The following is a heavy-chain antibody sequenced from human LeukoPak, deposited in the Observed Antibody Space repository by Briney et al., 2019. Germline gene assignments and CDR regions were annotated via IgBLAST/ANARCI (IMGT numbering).Heavy chain of an antibody. V-gene: IGHV3-30-3*01. CDR1: GFTFSSYA. CDR3: ARGDPAWFDP. J-gene: IGHJ5*02. CDR2: ISYDGSNK. Sequence: GGSLRLSCAASGFTFSSYAMHWVRQAPGKGLEWVAVISYDGSNKYYADSVKGRFTISRDNSKNTLYLQMNSLRAEDTAAYYCARGDPAWFDPWGQGTLVTVSS.